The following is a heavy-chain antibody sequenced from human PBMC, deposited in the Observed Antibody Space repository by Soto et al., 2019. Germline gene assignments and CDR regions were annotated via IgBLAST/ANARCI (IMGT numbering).Heavy chain of an antibody. V-gene: IGHV3-30*18. D-gene: IGHD5-12*01. CDR2: ISYDGIDK. J-gene: IGHJ4*02. CDR1: GFTFSRFG. Sequence: QVQLVESGGGVVQPGRSLRLSCAASGFTFSRFGIHWVRQAPGQGLEWVAVISYDGIDKTYADSGKGRFTISRENSKNMVYLQMNSLRAEDTAVYYCAKDLREMATIRPDYWGQGILVTVSS. CDR3: AKDLREMATIRPDY.